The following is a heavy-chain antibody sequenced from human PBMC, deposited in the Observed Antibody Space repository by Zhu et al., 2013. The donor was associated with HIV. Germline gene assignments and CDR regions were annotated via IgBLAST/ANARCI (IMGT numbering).Heavy chain of an antibody. D-gene: IGHD3-3*01. CDR2: INAGNGNT. CDR1: GYTFTSYA. J-gene: IGHJ4*02. CDR3: AREGPLFLLRFLEWLSPGY. Sequence: QVQLVQSGAEVKKPGASVKVSCKASGYTFTSYAMHWVRQAPGQRLEWMGWINAGNGNTKYSQKFQGRVTITRDTSASTAYMELSSLRSEDTAVYYCAREGPLFLLRFLEWLSPGYWGQGTLVTVSS. V-gene: IGHV1-3*01.